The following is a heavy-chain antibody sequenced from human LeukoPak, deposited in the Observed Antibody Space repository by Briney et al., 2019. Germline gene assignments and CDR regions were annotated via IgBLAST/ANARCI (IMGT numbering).Heavy chain of an antibody. J-gene: IGHJ3*02. CDR1: GFTFSSYW. CDR3: ARDREYDFWSGYLLGNAFVI. CDR2: IKQDGSEK. Sequence: PGGSLRLSCAASGFTFSSYWMSWVRQAPGKGLEGVANIKQDGSEKYYVDSVKGRFTISRDNAKTSLYLQMNSLRAEDTAVYYCARDREYDFWSGYLLGNAFVIWGQGTMVTVSS. D-gene: IGHD3-3*01. V-gene: IGHV3-7*01.